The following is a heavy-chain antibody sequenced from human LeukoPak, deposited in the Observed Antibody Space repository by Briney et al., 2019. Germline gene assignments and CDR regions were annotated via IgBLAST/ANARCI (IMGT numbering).Heavy chain of an antibody. CDR1: GFAFSSYA. D-gene: IGHD3-9*01. J-gene: IGHJ4*02. CDR3: AKGGTYYDILTGYYRRRGRDFLFDY. V-gene: IGHV3-23*01. Sequence: GGSLRLSCAASGFAFSSYAMSSVRQAPGEGLGWVSAICGSGGSTYYADSAKGRFTIYRDNSKNTLYLQMNSLRAEDTAVYYCAKGGTYYDILTGYYRRRGRDFLFDYWGQGTLVTVSS. CDR2: ICGSGGST.